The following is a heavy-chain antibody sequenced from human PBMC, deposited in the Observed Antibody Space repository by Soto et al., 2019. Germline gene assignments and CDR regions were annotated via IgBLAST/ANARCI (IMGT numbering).Heavy chain of an antibody. CDR1: GFSFRQYA. J-gene: IGHJ5*02. D-gene: IGHD6-13*01. CDR3: AKGMVPDQ. Sequence: EVHLLESGGGFVQPGGSLRLSCAASGFSFRQYAMIWVRQAPGKGLGWVSAITATGTHYADSVKGRFTISRDSSKSKLYLDINNLRVEDTAVYYCAKGMVPDQWGQGTLITVSS. CDR2: ITATGT. V-gene: IGHV3-23*01.